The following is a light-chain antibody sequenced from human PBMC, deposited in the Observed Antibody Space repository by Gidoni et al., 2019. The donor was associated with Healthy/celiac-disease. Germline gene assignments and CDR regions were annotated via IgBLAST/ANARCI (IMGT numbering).Light chain of an antibody. CDR2: GNS. J-gene: IGLJ1*01. CDR1: SPNIGAGYD. Sequence: QSVLTPPPSVSGAPGQRVTISCTGSSPNIGAGYDVHWYQPLPGTAPKLLIYGNSKRPSGVPDRFSGSKSGTSASLAITGLQAEDEADYYCQSYDSSLSGYVFGTGTKVTVL. V-gene: IGLV1-40*01. CDR3: QSYDSSLSGYV.